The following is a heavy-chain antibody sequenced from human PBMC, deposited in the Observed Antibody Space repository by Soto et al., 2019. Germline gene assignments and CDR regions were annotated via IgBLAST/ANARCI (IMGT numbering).Heavy chain of an antibody. D-gene: IGHD5-12*01. Sequence: GGSLRLSCAASGFTFSSYSMNWVRQAPGKGLEWVSSISSSSSYIYYADSVKGRFTISRDNAKTSLYLQMNSLRAEDTAVYYCARAHYSGYDLRGMGVWGRGTSVTASS. J-gene: IGHJ6*02. V-gene: IGHV3-21*01. CDR3: ARAHYSGYDLRGMGV. CDR1: GFTFSSYS. CDR2: ISSSSSYI.